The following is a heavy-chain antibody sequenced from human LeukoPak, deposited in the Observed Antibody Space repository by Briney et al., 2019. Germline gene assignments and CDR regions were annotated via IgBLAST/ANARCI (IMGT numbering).Heavy chain of an antibody. D-gene: IGHD6-13*01. CDR3: AYSSWYYFDY. Sequence: GGSLRLSCAASGFTFSSYAMSWVRQAPGKELEWVSAISGSGGSTYYADSVKGRFTISRDNSKNTLYLQMNSLRAEDTAVYYCAYSSWYYFDYWGQGTLVTVSS. J-gene: IGHJ4*02. CDR1: GFTFSSYA. V-gene: IGHV3-23*01. CDR2: ISGSGGST.